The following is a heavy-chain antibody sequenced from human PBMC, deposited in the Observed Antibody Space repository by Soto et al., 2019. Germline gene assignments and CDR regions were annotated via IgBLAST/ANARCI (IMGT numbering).Heavy chain of an antibody. V-gene: IGHV3-30-3*01. Sequence: GSLALSCAASGFTFSSYAMHWVRQAAGKGLEWVAVISYDGSNKYYADSVKGRFTISRDNSKNTLYLQMNSLRAEDTAVYYCAREMDYYDSSGFVSYWGQGTLVTVSS. CDR2: ISYDGSNK. CDR3: AREMDYYDSSGFVSY. CDR1: GFTFSSYA. J-gene: IGHJ4*02. D-gene: IGHD3-22*01.